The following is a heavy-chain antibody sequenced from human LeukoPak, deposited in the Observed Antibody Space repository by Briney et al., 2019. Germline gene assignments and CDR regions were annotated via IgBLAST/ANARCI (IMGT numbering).Heavy chain of an antibody. D-gene: IGHD3-3*01. J-gene: IGHJ3*02. V-gene: IGHV4-59*08. Sequence: PSETLSLTCTVSGGSISSYYWSWIRQPPGKGLEWIGYIYYSGSTNYNPSLKSRVTISVDTSKNQFSLKLSSVTAADTAVYYCATTPLRFLEWLDAFDIWGQGTMVTVSS. CDR3: ATTPLRFLEWLDAFDI. CDR2: IYYSGST. CDR1: GGSISSYY.